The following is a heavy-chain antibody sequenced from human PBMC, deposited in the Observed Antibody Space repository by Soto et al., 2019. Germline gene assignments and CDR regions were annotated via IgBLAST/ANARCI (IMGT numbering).Heavy chain of an antibody. Sequence: ASVKGSCKASGYTFTSYAMHWVRQAPGQRLEWMGWINAGNGNTKYSQKFQGRVTITRDTSASTAYMELSSLRSEDTAVYYCARVDDILTGYYSFDYWGQGTLVTVSS. V-gene: IGHV1-3*01. CDR3: ARVDDILTGYYSFDY. J-gene: IGHJ4*02. CDR2: INAGNGNT. CDR1: GYTFTSYA. D-gene: IGHD3-9*01.